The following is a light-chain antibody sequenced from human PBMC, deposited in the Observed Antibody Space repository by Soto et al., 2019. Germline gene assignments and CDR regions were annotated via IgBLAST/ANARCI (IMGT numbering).Light chain of an antibody. Sequence: QSALTQPRSVSGSPGQSVTISCTGTSSDVGGYNYVSWYQQHPGKAPKLMIYDVSKRPSGVPDRFSGSKSGNTASLTIPGLQAEDEADYYCCSYAGSYSLFGTGTKLTVL. CDR3: CSYAGSYSL. CDR1: SSDVGGYNY. J-gene: IGLJ1*01. V-gene: IGLV2-11*01. CDR2: DVS.